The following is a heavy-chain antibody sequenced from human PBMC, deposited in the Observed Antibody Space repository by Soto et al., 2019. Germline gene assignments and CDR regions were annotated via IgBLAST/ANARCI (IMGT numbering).Heavy chain of an antibody. J-gene: IGHJ4*02. CDR2: ISAYNGNT. Sequence: ASVKVSCKASGYTFTSYGISWVRQAPGQGLEWMGWISAYNGNTNYAQKLQGRVTMTTDTSTSTVYMELSSLRSEDTAVYYCARPRYSSSWRLFDYWGQGTLVTVSS. CDR3: ARPRYSSSWRLFDY. V-gene: IGHV1-18*01. D-gene: IGHD6-13*01. CDR1: GYTFTSYG.